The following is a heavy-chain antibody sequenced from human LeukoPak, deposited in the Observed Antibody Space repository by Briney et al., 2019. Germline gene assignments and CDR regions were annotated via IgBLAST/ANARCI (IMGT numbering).Heavy chain of an antibody. CDR2: ISYDGSNK. CDR3: ARAVTIFGVVTPGFAY. Sequence: PGGSLRLSCAASGFSFSSYGMHWVCQAPGKGLEWVAVISYDGSNKYYADSVKGRFTISRDNSKNTLYLQMNSLRAEDTAVYYCARAVTIFGVVTPGFAYWGQGTLVTVSS. V-gene: IGHV3-30*03. J-gene: IGHJ4*02. D-gene: IGHD3-3*01. CDR1: GFSFSSYG.